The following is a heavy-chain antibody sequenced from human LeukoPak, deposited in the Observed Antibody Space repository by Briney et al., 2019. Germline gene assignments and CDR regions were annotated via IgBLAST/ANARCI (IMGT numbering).Heavy chain of an antibody. Sequence: GGSLRLSCAASGFTFSSYWISWVRQAPGKGLEWVANIKQDGSEKYYVDSVKGRFTISRDNAKNSLYLQMNSLRAEDTAVYYCARRSYDFWSGYSYAFDIWGQGTMVTVSS. CDR3: ARRSYDFWSGYSYAFDI. CDR1: GFTFSSYW. CDR2: IKQDGSEK. D-gene: IGHD3-3*01. V-gene: IGHV3-7*01. J-gene: IGHJ3*02.